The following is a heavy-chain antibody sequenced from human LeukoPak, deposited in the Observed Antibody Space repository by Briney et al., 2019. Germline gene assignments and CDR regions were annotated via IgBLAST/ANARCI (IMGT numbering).Heavy chain of an antibody. J-gene: IGHJ4*02. CDR3: ARHSSSRPLKTGSDDY. D-gene: IGHD6-13*01. CDR1: GFTFSSYS. Sequence: PGGSLRLSCAASGFTFSSYSMNWVRQAPGKGLEWVSSISSSSTYIYYADSVKGRFTISRDNAKNSLYLQMDSLRAEDTAVYYCARHSSSRPLKTGSDDYWGQGTLVTVSS. CDR2: ISSSSTYI. V-gene: IGHV3-21*01.